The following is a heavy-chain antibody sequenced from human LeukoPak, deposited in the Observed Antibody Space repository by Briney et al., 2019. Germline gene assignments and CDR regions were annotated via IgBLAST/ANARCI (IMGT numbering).Heavy chain of an antibody. J-gene: IGHJ3*02. Sequence: GGSLRLSCAASRFSLSTFPMGWVRQAPGKGLEWVSGISAGGETTFYADSVRGRLTISRDNSKNTLYLQMNSLSAEDTAVYYCAKSLLTTATGTGRAFDIWGQGTMVTVSS. V-gene: IGHV3-23*01. CDR1: RFSLSTFP. CDR2: ISAGGETT. CDR3: AKSLLTTATGTGRAFDI. D-gene: IGHD4-11*01.